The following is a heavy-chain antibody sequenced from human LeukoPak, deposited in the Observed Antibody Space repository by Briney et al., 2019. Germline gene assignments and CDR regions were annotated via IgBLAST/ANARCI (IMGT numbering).Heavy chain of an antibody. Sequence: ASVQVSCKASGYTFTSNYIHWVRQAPGQGLEWMGMIYPRDGSTSYAQKFQGRVTVSRDTSTSTVHMELSGLRSEDTAVYYCARDQEGFDYWGQGTLVTVSS. J-gene: IGHJ4*02. CDR3: ARDQEGFDY. CDR1: GYTFTSNY. CDR2: IYPRDGST. V-gene: IGHV1-46*01.